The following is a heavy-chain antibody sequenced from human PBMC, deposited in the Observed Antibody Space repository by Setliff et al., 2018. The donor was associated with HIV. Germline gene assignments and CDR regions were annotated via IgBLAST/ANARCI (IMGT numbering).Heavy chain of an antibody. Sequence: GGSLSPPCPAPGFTFSSYAMSWVRQVPGKGLEWVSFIYSGGSSTYYADSVKGRFSITRENSKNTLYLQMNSLRAVDTAVYYCAKSKNKNSSSRYNDIRPEYFQHWGQGTLVTVSS. CDR1: GFTFSSYA. J-gene: IGHJ1*01. D-gene: IGHD6-13*01. CDR3: AKSKNKNSSSRYNDIRPEYFQH. V-gene: IGHV3-23*03. CDR2: IYSGGSST.